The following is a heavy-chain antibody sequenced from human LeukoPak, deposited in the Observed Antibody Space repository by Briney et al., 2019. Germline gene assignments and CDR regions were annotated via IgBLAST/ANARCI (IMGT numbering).Heavy chain of an antibody. CDR3: ARELDAFDI. J-gene: IGHJ3*02. V-gene: IGHV1-2*06. CDR1: GYTITGYY. CDR2: INPNTGDT. Sequence: GASVKVSCKASGYTITGYYMHWVRQAPGQGLEWMGRINPNTGDTNSARKFQGRITMTRDTSISTVYMELSRLRSDDTAVYYCARELDAFDIWGQGTMVTVSS.